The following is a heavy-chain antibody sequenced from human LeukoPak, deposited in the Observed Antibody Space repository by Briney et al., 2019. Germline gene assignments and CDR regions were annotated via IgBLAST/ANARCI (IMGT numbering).Heavy chain of an antibody. D-gene: IGHD7-27*01. CDR1: GFTFSSYS. J-gene: IGHJ5*02. Sequence: GGSLRLSCAASGFTFSSYSMNWVRQAPGKGLEWVSYISSSSSTIYYADSVKGRFTISRDNAKNSLYLQMNSLRAEDTAVYYCARATLGNWFDPWGQGTLVTVSS. V-gene: IGHV3-48*01. CDR3: ARATLGNWFDP. CDR2: ISSSSSTI.